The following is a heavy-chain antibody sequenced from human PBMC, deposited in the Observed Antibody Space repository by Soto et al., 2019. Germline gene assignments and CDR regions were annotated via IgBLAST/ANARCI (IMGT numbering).Heavy chain of an antibody. CDR1: CGSFGGYF. V-gene: IGHV4-34*01. CDR2: INHSGST. J-gene: IGHJ6*02. Sequence: SETLSLTCAVYCGSFGGYFWGWIRQPPGKGLEWIGEINHSGSTNYSPSLKSRVAMSLDTSKNEFSLKLTSVTAADTAVYYCARGGSNDWQVALDIWGQGTTVTVSS. D-gene: IGHD3-16*01. CDR3: ARGGSNDWQVALDI.